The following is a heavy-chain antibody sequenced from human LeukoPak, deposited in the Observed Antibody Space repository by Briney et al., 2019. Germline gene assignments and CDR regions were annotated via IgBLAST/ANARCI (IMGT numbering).Heavy chain of an antibody. CDR1: GGSITNYY. CDR3: ARGSGYYYAIDY. CDR2: SYYNGNT. J-gene: IGHJ4*02. D-gene: IGHD3-22*01. Sequence: SETLSLTCTVSGGSITNYYWSWIRQPPGKGLEWIGFSYYNGNTNYNPSLKSRVTISVDMSKNQFSLKLSPVTAADTAVYYCARGSGYYYAIDYWGQGTLVTVSS. V-gene: IGHV4-59*12.